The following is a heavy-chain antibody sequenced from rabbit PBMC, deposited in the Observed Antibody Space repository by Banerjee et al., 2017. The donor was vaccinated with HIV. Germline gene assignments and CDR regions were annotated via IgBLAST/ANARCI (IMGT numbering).Heavy chain of an antibody. V-gene: IGHV1S45*01. CDR2: IGAGIGGST. CDR1: GFSLSTIYF. D-gene: IGHD1-1*01. Sequence: QEQLEESGGGLVQPEGSLTLTCTASGFSLSTIYFMCWVRQAPGKGLEWIACIGAGIGGSTYYAKWAKGRFTISKTSSTTVTLQMTSLTAADTATYFCARDDASSGGFYFKLWGQGTLVTVS. J-gene: IGHJ4*01. CDR3: ARDDASSGGFYFKL.